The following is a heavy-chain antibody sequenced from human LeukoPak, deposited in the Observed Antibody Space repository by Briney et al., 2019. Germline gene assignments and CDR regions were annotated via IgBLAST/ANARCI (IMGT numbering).Heavy chain of an antibody. CDR3: ASYCSGGSCYFPSFDY. CDR2: INPNSGGT. J-gene: IGHJ4*02. V-gene: IGHV1-2*02. Sequence: ASVTVSCKASGYTFTGYYMHWVRQAPGQGLEWMGWINPNSGGTNYAQKFQGRVTMTRDTSISTAYMELSSLRSDDTAVYYCASYCSGGSCYFPSFDYWDQGTLVTVSS. D-gene: IGHD2-15*01. CDR1: GYTFTGYY.